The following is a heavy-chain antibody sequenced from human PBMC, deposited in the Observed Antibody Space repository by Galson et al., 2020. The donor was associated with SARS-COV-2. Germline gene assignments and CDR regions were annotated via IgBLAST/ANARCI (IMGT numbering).Heavy chain of an antibody. CDR1: GYTFTTYA. CDR3: ARGGLCDITYCYIFDY. J-gene: IGHJ4*02. V-gene: IGHV1-18*01. CDR2: ISTSTGNT. Sequence: ASVKVSCKASGYTFTTYAINWVRQAPGQGLEWMGWISTSTGNTNYAQKFQGRVSMTTDTSTGTAYMDLRSLRSDDTAVYYCARGGLCDITYCYIFDYWGQGTLVTVSS. D-gene: IGHD2-15*01.